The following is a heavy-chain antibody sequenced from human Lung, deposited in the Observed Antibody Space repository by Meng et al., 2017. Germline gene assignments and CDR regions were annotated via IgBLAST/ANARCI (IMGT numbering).Heavy chain of an antibody. V-gene: IGHV4-30-4*01. CDR2: IYNSGST. Sequence: QVQLKESGPGLVKPSQPLSLTCTVPGGSISSSNYYWSWIRQPPGKGLEWSGHIYNSGSTYYNPSLKSRITISVDTSKNQFSLKLSSVTAADTAVYYCARGQKGYFDLWGRGTLVTVSS. CDR1: GGSISSSNYY. CDR3: ARGQKGYFDL. J-gene: IGHJ2*01.